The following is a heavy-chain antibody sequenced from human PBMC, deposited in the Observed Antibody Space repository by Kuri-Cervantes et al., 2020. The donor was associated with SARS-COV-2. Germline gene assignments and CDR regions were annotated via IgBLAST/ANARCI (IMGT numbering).Heavy chain of an antibody. D-gene: IGHD6-19*01. CDR1: GGSFSGYY. CDR2: INHSGST. Sequence: SETLSLTCAVYGGSFSGYYWSWIRQPPGKGLEWIGEINHSGSTNYNPSLKSRVTISVDSSKNQFSLKLSSVTAADTAVYYCARHSRLVDFDYWGQGILVTVSS. J-gene: IGHJ4*02. V-gene: IGHV4-34*01. CDR3: ARHSRLVDFDY.